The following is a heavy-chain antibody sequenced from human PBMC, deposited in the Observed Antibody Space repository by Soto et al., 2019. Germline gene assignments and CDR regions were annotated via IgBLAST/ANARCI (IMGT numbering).Heavy chain of an antibody. CDR1: GYTFTSYA. CDR3: ARGEFLGPLNGTDY. J-gene: IGHJ4*02. D-gene: IGHD3-16*01. CDR2: ISPGNGDT. Sequence: ASVNVSFKASGYTFTSYAMHWVRQAPGQRLEWMGWISPGNGDTRYSRNFQGRVTMTSDTPANTGHMELSSLRSEDTAVYYCARGEFLGPLNGTDYWGQGNMVNVSA. V-gene: IGHV1-3*01.